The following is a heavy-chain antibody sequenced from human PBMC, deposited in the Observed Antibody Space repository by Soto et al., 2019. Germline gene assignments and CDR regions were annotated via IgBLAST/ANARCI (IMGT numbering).Heavy chain of an antibody. J-gene: IGHJ4*02. CDR2: ITTDKVKT. D-gene: IGHD6-6*01. Sequence: QVQLVQSGPEVKKPGASVKVSCKTSGYTFTNYGISWVRQAPGQGLEWMGWITTDKVKTTYAQMLQFRVTMTTDTTAITPDMALRSLRSDDTAMYYCATRPPAFDYWRQGTLVTVSS. CDR1: GYTFTNYG. CDR3: ATRPPAFDY. V-gene: IGHV1-18*01.